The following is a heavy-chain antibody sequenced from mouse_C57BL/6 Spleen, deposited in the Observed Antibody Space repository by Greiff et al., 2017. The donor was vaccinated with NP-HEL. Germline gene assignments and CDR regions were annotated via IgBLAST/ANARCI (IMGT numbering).Heavy chain of an antibody. CDR2: IYPGDGDT. CDR1: GYAFSSYW. D-gene: IGHD1-1*01. Sequence: QVQLQQSGAELVKPGASVKISCKASGYAFSSYWMNWVKQRPGKGLEWIGQIYPGDGDTNYNGKFKGKATLTADKSSSTAYMQLSSLTSEDSAVYFCARWGSSYNYFDYWGQGTTLTVSS. CDR3: ARWGSSYNYFDY. J-gene: IGHJ2*01. V-gene: IGHV1-80*01.